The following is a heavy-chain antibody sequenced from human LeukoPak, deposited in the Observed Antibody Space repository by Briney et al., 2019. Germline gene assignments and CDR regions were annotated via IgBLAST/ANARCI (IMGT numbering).Heavy chain of an antibody. J-gene: IGHJ3*02. D-gene: IGHD3-22*01. V-gene: IGHV3-9*01. Sequence: PGGSLRLSCAASGFTFDDYAVFWVRQPPGKGLEWVSGVSWSSGTIGYADSVKGRFTISRDNAKNSLYLQMNSLRAEDTALYYCAILPPSGYSARPDAFDIWGQGTMVTVSS. CDR3: AILPPSGYSARPDAFDI. CDR2: VSWSSGTI. CDR1: GFTFDDYA.